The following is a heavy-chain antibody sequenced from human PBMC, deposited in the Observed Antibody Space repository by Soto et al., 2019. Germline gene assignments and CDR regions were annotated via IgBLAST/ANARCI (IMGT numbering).Heavy chain of an antibody. V-gene: IGHV4-34*01. Sequence: SETLSLTCAVYGGSFSGYYWSWIRQPPGKGLEWIGEINHSGSTNYNPSLKSRVTISVDTSKNQFSLKLSSVTAADTAVYYCARAEKYYYDSSGYYGIWFDPWGQGTLVTVSS. CDR3: ARAEKYYYDSSGYYGIWFDP. CDR1: GGSFSGYY. CDR2: INHSGST. D-gene: IGHD3-22*01. J-gene: IGHJ5*02.